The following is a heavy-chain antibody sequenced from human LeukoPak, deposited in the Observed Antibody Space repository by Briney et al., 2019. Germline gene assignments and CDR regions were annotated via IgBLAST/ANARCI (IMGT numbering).Heavy chain of an antibody. CDR3: ARPTVTWWFDP. J-gene: IGHJ5*02. Sequence: GGSLRLSCAASGFTFSSYEMNWVRQAPGKGLEWVSYISSSGSTIYYADSVKGRFTISRDNAKNSLYLQMNSLRAEDTAVYYCARPTVTWWFDPWGQGTLVTVSS. CDR1: GFTFSSYE. D-gene: IGHD4-17*01. CDR2: ISSSGSTI. V-gene: IGHV3-48*03.